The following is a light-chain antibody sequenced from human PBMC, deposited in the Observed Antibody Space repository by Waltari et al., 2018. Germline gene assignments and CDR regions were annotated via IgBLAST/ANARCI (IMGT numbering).Light chain of an antibody. J-gene: IGLJ2*01. CDR3: GTWDSSLSAVV. CDR1: SSNIGNNY. V-gene: IGLV1-51*02. CDR2: ENN. Sequence: SVLPPPPSVSAAPGQKVTISCSGSSSNIGNNYVSWYQHLPGTAPELLIYENNKRPSGIPDRFSGSKSGTSATLGITGLQTGDEADYYCGTWDSSLSAVVFGGGTKLTVL.